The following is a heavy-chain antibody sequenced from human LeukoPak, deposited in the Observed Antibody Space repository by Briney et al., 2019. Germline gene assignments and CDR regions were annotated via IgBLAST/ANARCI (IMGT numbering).Heavy chain of an antibody. D-gene: IGHD7-27*01. CDR3: AREEANHNWGPDDAFDI. CDR2: INPRSGAT. Sequence: ASVKVSCKTSGYTFTDYYLHWMRQAPGQGLEWMGWINPRSGATKNAQKFQDKVTMTTDTSISAVYMDLTRLESDDTAVYYCAREEANHNWGPDDAFDIWGQGTMVTVSS. V-gene: IGHV1-2*02. CDR1: GYTFTDYY. J-gene: IGHJ3*02.